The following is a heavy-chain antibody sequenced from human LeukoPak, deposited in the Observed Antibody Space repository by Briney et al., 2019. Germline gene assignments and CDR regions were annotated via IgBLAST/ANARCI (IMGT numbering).Heavy chain of an antibody. D-gene: IGHD6-19*01. CDR2: IRYDGSSK. CDR1: GFTFSSYG. J-gene: IGHJ4*02. CDR3: AKAGRNYNIAVAGSSPDY. Sequence: PGGSLRLSCAASGFTFSSYGMHWVRQAPGKGLEWVAFIRYDGSSKYYADSVKGRFTISRDNSKNTLYLQMNSLRAEDTAVYYCAKAGRNYNIAVAGSSPDYWGQGTLVTVSS. V-gene: IGHV3-30*02.